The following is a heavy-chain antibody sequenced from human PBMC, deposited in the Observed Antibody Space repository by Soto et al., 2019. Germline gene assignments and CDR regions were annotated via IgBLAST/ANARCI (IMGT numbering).Heavy chain of an antibody. V-gene: IGHV1-46*01. J-gene: IGHJ5*02. CDR3: ARDESGIAAAGMGKFAP. CDR2: INPSGGST. Sequence: ASVKVSCKASGYTFTSYYMHWVRQAPGQGLEWMGIINPSGGSTSYAQKFQGRVTMTRDTSTSTVYMELSSLRSEDTAVYYCARDESGIAAAGMGKFAPWGQGTLVTVSS. CDR1: GYTFTSYY. D-gene: IGHD6-13*01.